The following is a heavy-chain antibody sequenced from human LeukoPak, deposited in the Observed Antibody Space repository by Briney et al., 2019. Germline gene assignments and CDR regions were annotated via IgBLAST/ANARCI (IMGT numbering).Heavy chain of an antibody. V-gene: IGHV3-48*03. D-gene: IGHD3-22*01. J-gene: IGHJ4*02. CDR1: GFIFTNYE. CDR2: ISSSGSTI. CDR3: ARQGYYDRSGYYS. Sequence: GGSLRLSCAASGFIFTNYEMNWVRQAPGKGLEWISYISSSGSTIYYADSVKGRFTISRDNAKNSLYLQMNSLRAEDTAVYFCARQGYYDRSGYYSWGQGTLVTVSS.